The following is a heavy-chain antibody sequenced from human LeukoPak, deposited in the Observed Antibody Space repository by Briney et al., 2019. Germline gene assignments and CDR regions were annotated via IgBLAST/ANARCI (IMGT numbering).Heavy chain of an antibody. Sequence: GGSLRLSCAASGFVVSSNYLAWVRQAPGEGLEWVSFMYSDNNIYYADSVKGRFTISRDNSKNTFYLQMNSLRVEDTAIYYCARGILGLIPIDYWGQGTLVTVSS. CDR2: MYSDNNI. CDR3: ARGILGLIPIDY. V-gene: IGHV3-53*01. J-gene: IGHJ4*02. D-gene: IGHD1-26*01. CDR1: GFVVSSNY.